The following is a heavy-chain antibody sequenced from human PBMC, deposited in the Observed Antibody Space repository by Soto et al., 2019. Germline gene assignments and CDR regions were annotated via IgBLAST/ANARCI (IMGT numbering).Heavy chain of an antibody. Sequence: QVHLVQSGAEVKKPGASVKVSCKGSGYAFTTYGITWVRQAPGQGLEWMGWISVHNGNTNYAQKLQGRVTVTRDTSTSTAYMELRSLRSDDTAVYYCARGRYGDYWGQGARVTVSS. J-gene: IGHJ4*02. CDR2: ISVHNGNT. CDR1: GYAFTTYG. CDR3: ARGRYGDY. V-gene: IGHV1-18*01. D-gene: IGHD1-1*01.